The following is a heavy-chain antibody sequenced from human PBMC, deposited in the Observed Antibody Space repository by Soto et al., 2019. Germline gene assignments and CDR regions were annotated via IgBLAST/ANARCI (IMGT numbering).Heavy chain of an antibody. V-gene: IGHV4-34*01. CDR1: GGSFSGYY. CDR3: ARGGYCSGGSCYRFDY. J-gene: IGHJ4*02. Sequence: SETLSLTCAVYGGSFSGYYWSWIRQPPGKGLEWIGEINHSGSTNYNPSLKSRVTISVDTSKNQFSLKLSSVTAADTAVYYCARGGYCSGGSCYRFDYWGQGTLVTVSS. CDR2: INHSGST. D-gene: IGHD2-15*01.